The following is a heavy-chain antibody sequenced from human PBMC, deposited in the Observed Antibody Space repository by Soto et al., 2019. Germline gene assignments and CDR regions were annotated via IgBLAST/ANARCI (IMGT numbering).Heavy chain of an antibody. Sequence: SETLSLTCTVSGGSISSSSYYWGWIRQPPGKGLEWIGSIYYSGSTYYNPSLKSRVTISVDTSKNQFSLKLSSVTAADTAVYYCARRYYDILTGLYYFDYWGRGTLVTVSS. CDR2: IYYSGST. CDR3: ARRYYDILTGLYYFDY. V-gene: IGHV4-39*01. J-gene: IGHJ4*02. CDR1: GGSISSSSYY. D-gene: IGHD3-9*01.